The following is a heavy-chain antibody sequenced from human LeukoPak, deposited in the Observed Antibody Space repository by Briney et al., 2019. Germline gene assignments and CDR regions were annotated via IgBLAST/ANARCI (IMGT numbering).Heavy chain of an antibody. CDR1: GGSFSGYY. J-gene: IGHJ4*02. Sequence: PSETLSLTCAVYGGSFSGYYWGWIRQPPGKGLEWIGSIYFSGSTYYSPSLKSRVTISVDTSKNQFSLKLYSVTAADTAVYYCARRGYYYGSGSYYNGHYYFDYWGQGTLVTVSS. D-gene: IGHD3-10*01. V-gene: IGHV4-34*01. CDR2: IYFSGST. CDR3: ARRGYYYGSGSYYNGHYYFDY.